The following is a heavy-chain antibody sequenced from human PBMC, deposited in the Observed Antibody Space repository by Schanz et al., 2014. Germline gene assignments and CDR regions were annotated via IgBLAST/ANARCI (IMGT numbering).Heavy chain of an antibody. D-gene: IGHD2-21*01. J-gene: IGHJ1*01. CDR1: GFTVNTNY. CDR3: AREFVN. CDR2: ISDSGDST. Sequence: VQLVESGGGLVRPGGSLRLSCAVSGFTVNTNYMSWVRQAPGKGLEWVSDISDSGDSTHYADSVKGRFTISRDNTRNSLYLQMNSLRVDDTAVYYCAREFVNWGQGTLVTVSS. V-gene: IGHV3-11*05.